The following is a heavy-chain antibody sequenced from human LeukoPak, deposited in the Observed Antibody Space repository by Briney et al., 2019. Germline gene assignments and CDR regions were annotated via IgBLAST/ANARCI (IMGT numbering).Heavy chain of an antibody. V-gene: IGHV3-30*18. J-gene: IGHJ4*02. Sequence: PGRSLRLSCAASGFTFSSYGMHWVRQAPGKGLERVAVISYDGSNKYYADSVKGRFTISRDNSKNTLYLQMNSLRAEDTAVYYCANLSPGRPIDYWGQGTLVTVSS. CDR2: ISYDGSNK. CDR3: ANLSPGRPIDY. CDR1: GFTFSSYG.